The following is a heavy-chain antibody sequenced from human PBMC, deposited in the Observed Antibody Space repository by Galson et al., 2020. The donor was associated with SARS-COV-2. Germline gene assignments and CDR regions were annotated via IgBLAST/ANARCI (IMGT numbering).Heavy chain of an antibody. Sequence: GESLKISCAASGFTFSSYWMHWVRQAPGKGLVWVSRINSDGNNTSYADSVKGRFTISRDNAKNTLYLQMNSLTVEDTAVYYCTATRAYWGQGTLVTVSS. CDR1: GFTFSSYW. CDR3: TATRAY. V-gene: IGHV3-74*01. D-gene: IGHD1-26*01. J-gene: IGHJ4*02. CDR2: INSDGNNT.